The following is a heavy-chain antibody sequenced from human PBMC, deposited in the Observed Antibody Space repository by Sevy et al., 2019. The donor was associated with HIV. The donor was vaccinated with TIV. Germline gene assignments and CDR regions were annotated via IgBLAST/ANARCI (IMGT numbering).Heavy chain of an antibody. CDR2: ISWNSGSI. CDR3: AKGLGLYYYYAMDV. V-gene: IGHV3-9*03. CDR1: GFNFDDYA. J-gene: IGHJ6*02. Sequence: GGSLRLSCVASGFNFDDYAMRWVRQAPGKGLEWVSGISWNSGSIGYADSVKGRFTISRDNAKKSLFLQMNSLRTEDMALYYCAKGLGLYYYYAMDVWGQRTTVTVSS.